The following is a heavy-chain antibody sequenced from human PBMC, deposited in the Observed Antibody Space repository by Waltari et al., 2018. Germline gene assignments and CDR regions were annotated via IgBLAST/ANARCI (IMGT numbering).Heavy chain of an antibody. CDR3: AKSRGFEY. Sequence: EVQLVESGGGLVQPGGSLRLSCEVSGFTFSRYWMSWVRQTPGEGLEWVANINYDGRQKYYVDSVKGRFAISRDNAKNSVYLQMNSLRVEDTAVYYCAKSRGFEYWGQGALITVSS. V-gene: IGHV3-7*01. J-gene: IGHJ4*02. D-gene: IGHD3-10*01. CDR1: GFTFSRYW. CDR2: INYDGRQK.